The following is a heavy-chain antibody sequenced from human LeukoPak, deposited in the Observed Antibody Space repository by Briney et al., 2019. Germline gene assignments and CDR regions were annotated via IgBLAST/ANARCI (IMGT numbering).Heavy chain of an antibody. D-gene: IGHD3-22*01. V-gene: IGHV3-11*04. Sequence: GGSLRLSCAASGFTFSDYYMTWIRQAPGKGLEWVSYISSFSGTINYADSVKGRFTISRDNAKNSLYLQMNSLRAEDTAVYYCARDQGGPTGYDSPGRDSFDYWGQGTLVTVSS. CDR2: ISSFSGTI. CDR3: ARDQGGPTGYDSPGRDSFDY. CDR1: GFTFSDYY. J-gene: IGHJ4*02.